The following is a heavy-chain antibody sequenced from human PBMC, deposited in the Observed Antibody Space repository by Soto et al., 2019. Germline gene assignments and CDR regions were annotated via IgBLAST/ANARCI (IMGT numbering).Heavy chain of an antibody. Sequence: GGSLRLSCAASGFTFSSYAMHWVRQAPGKGLEWVAVISYDGSNKYYADSVKGRFTISRDNSKNTLYLQMNSLRAEDTAVYYCASNQSKLDIYYYGMDVWGQGTTVTVS. D-gene: IGHD3-3*01. V-gene: IGHV3-30-3*01. J-gene: IGHJ6*02. CDR1: GFTFSSYA. CDR2: ISYDGSNK. CDR3: ASNQSKLDIYYYGMDV.